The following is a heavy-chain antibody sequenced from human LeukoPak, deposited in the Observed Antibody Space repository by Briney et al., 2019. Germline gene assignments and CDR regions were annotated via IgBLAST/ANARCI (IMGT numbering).Heavy chain of an antibody. D-gene: IGHD1-26*01. CDR2: LGPSGST. J-gene: IGHJ4*02. CDR3: ARSISGRSGSRGGRYYFDF. Sequence: GGSLRLSCEASGFTFSSDAMSGVRQAPGRGLEGVAALGPSGSTYYADSVKGRFSISRDNSKATLHLQMNSLRVDDTAIYSCARSISGRSGSRGGRYYFDFWGQGAPVTVSS. CDR1: GFTFSSDA. V-gene: IGHV3-23*01.